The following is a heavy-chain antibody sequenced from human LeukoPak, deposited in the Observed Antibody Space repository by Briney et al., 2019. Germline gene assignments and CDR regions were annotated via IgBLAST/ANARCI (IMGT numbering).Heavy chain of an antibody. V-gene: IGHV4-34*01. J-gene: IGHJ4*02. CDR1: GGSFSGYY. CDR3: ASMTTVTTVY. D-gene: IGHD4-11*01. Sequence: SETLSLTCAVYGGSFSGYYWSWIRQPPGKGLEWIGEINHSGSTNYNPSLKSRVTISVDTSKNQFSLKLSSVTAADTAVYYCASMTTVTTVYWGQGTLVTVST. CDR2: INHSGST.